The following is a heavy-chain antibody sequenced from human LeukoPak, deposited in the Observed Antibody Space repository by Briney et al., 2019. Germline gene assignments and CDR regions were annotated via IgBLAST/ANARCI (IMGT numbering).Heavy chain of an antibody. J-gene: IGHJ6*02. D-gene: IGHD2-2*01. Sequence: GGSXXXYYWSWIRQPPGKGLEWIGEINHSGSTNYNPSLKSRVTISVDTSKNQFSLKLSSVTAADTAVYYCARDSLGYCSSTSCYGYYYYYGMDVWGQGTTVTVSS. V-gene: IGHV4-34*01. CDR1: GGSXXXYY. CDR2: INHSGST. CDR3: ARDSLGYCSSTSCYGYYYYYGMDV.